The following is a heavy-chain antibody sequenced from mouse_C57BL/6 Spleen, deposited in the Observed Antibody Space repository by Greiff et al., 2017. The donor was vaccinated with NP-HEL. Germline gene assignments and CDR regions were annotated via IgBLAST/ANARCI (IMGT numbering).Heavy chain of an antibody. CDR1: GYTFTSYW. J-gene: IGHJ2*01. D-gene: IGHD3-1*01. CDR3: ARLAHEYYFDY. Sequence: QVQLQQPGAELVRPGSSVKLSCKASGYTFTSYWMDWVKQRPGQGLEWIGNIYPSDSETHYNQKFKDKATLTVDKSSSTAYMQLSSLTSEDSAVYYCARLAHEYYFDYWGQGTTLTVSS. CDR2: IYPSDSET. V-gene: IGHV1-61*01.